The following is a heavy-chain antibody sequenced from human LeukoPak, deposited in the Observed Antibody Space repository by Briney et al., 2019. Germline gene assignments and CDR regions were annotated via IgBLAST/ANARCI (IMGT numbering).Heavy chain of an antibody. D-gene: IGHD3-3*01. CDR1: GYTFTGYY. Sequence: ASVTVSCKASGYTFTGYYVHWVRQAPGQGLEWMGWINPNSGGKNFARKFQGRVTMTRDTSISTAYMELSSLTSDDTAVYYCVKMYYDFWSAFDIWGQGTMVTVSS. J-gene: IGHJ3*02. V-gene: IGHV1-2*02. CDR2: INPNSGGK. CDR3: VKMYYDFWSAFDI.